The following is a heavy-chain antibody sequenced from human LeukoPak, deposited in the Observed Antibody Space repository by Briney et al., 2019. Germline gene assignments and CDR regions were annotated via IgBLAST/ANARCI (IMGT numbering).Heavy chain of an antibody. D-gene: IGHD6-19*01. V-gene: IGHV4-34*01. CDR1: GGSFSGYY. J-gene: IGHJ2*01. CDR2: INHSGST. CDR3: ARGPLYSSGWYFPRYFDL. Sequence: SETLSLTCAVYGGSFSGYYWSWIRQPPGKGLEWIGEINHSGSTNYNPSLKSRVTISVDTSKNQFSLKLSSVTAADTAVYYCARGPLYSSGWYFPRYFDLWGRGTLVTVSS.